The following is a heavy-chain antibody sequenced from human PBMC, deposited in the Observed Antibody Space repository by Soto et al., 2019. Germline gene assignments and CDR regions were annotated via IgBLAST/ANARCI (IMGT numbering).Heavy chain of an antibody. V-gene: IGHV4-39*01. J-gene: IGHJ4*02. Sequence: QLQLQESGPGLVKPSETLSLTCTVSGGSISSSSYYGGWIRQPPGKGLEWIGSIYYSGSTYYNPSLKSRVTISVDTSTNQFSLQLSSVTAADTAVYYCATTYYFGSGSAYWGQGTLVTVSS. CDR1: GGSISSSSYY. CDR3: ATTYYFGSGSAY. CDR2: IYYSGST. D-gene: IGHD3-10*01.